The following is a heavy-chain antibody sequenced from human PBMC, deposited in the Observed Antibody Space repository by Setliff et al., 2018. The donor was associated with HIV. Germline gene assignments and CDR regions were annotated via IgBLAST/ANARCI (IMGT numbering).Heavy chain of an antibody. Sequence: SETLSLTCAVYGGSFSGHYWSWLRQPPGKGLEWIGEINHSGSTNYNPSLKSRVTISVDMSKNQFSLKLSSVTAADTAIYYCARRIYGNNPYFGYWSQGTLVTVSS. V-gene: IGHV4-34*01. J-gene: IGHJ4*02. CDR2: INHSGST. CDR3: ARRIYGNNPYFGY. CDR1: GGSFSGHY. D-gene: IGHD4-17*01.